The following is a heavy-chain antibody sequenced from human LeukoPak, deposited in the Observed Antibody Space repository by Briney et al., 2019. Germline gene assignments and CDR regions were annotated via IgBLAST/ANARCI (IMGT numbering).Heavy chain of an antibody. V-gene: IGHV4-31*03. J-gene: IGHJ4*02. D-gene: IGHD1-26*01. CDR3: ATVGSYYADY. CDR1: GGSISSGGYY. CDR2: INHSGST. Sequence: PSQTLSLTCTVSGGSISSGGYYWSWLRQPPGKGLEWIGEINHSGSTNYNPSLKSRVTISVDTSKNQFSLKLSSVTAADTAVYYCATVGSYYADYWGQGTLVTVS.